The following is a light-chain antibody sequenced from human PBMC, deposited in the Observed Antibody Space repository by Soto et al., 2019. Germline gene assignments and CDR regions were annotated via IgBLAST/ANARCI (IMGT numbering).Light chain of an antibody. V-gene: IGKV1-6*01. J-gene: IGKJ4*01. CDR1: QGIRND. Sequence: AIQMTQSPSSLSASVGDRVTITCRASQGIRNDLGWYQQKPGKAPKLLIYGASSLQSDVPSRFSDSGSGTDFTLTISSLQPEDFATYYCLQDDSYPLTFGGGTKVELK. CDR3: LQDDSYPLT. CDR2: GAS.